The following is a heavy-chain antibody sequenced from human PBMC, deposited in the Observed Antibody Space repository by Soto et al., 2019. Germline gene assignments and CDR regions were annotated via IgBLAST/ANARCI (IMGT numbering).Heavy chain of an antibody. V-gene: IGHV3-74*01. CDR2: INSDGSSS. CDR1: GFTFSSYW. CDR3: QVGVAAAGTVDY. D-gene: IGHD6-13*01. Sequence: EVQLVESGGGLVQPGGSLRLSCAASGFTFSSYWIHWVRQAPGKGLVWVSRINSDGSSSSYADSVKGRFTISRDNAKNTLYLQMNSLRAEDTAVYYCQVGVAAAGTVDYWGQGTLVTVSS. J-gene: IGHJ4*02.